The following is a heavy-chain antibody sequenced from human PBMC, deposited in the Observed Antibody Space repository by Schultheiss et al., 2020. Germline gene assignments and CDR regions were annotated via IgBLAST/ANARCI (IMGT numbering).Heavy chain of an antibody. CDR1: GGSISSSSYY. V-gene: IGHV4-39*07. J-gene: IGHJ5*02. CDR3: ARDPKWQQLAYNNWFDP. Sequence: SETLSLTCSVSGGSISSSSYYWGWIRQPPGKGLEWIGEIYHSGSTNYNPSLKSRVTISVDTSKNQFSLKLSSVTAADTAVYYCARDPKWQQLAYNNWFDPWGQGTLVTVSS. CDR2: IYHSGST. D-gene: IGHD6-13*01.